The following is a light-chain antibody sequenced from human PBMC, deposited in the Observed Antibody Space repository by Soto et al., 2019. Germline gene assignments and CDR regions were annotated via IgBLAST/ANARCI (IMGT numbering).Light chain of an antibody. CDR3: QVWDSSSDLVV. J-gene: IGLJ2*01. V-gene: IGLV3-21*02. CDR2: DDS. Sequence: SYELTQPPSVSVAPGQTARITCGGNNIGSKSVHWYQKKPGQAPVLVVYDDSDRPSGIPERFSGSNSGNTATLTISRVEAGDEADYYCQVWDSSSDLVVFGGGTKLTVL. CDR1: NIGSKS.